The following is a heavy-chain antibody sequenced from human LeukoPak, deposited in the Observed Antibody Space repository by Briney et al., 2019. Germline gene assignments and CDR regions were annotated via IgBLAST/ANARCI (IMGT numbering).Heavy chain of an antibody. J-gene: IGHJ4*02. V-gene: IGHV4-59*01. D-gene: IGHD5-18*01. CDR3: ARTKRNIQLWSYYFDY. Sequence: SETLSLTCTVSGGSISSYYWSWIRQPPGKGLEWIGYIYYSGSTNYNPSLKSRVTISVDTSKNQFSLKLSSVTAADTAVYYCARTKRNIQLWSYYFDYWGQGTLVTVSS. CDR1: GGSISSYY. CDR2: IYYSGST.